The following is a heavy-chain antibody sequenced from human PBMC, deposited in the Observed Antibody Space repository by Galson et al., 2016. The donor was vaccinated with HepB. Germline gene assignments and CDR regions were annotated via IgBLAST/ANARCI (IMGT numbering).Heavy chain of an antibody. D-gene: IGHD3-16*01. CDR1: GDSINTHY. Sequence: TLSLTCSVSGDSINTHYWSWIRQPPGKGLEWIGYIYSSGNTNYNNSNFNPSLTSRVTMSVDTSTKQVSLKLTSVTAADTAVYYCAGRKLCDHECFPFDSWGQGTLVTVSS. V-gene: IGHV4-59*11. CDR2: IYSSGNT. J-gene: IGHJ4*02. CDR3: AGRKLCDHECFPFDS.